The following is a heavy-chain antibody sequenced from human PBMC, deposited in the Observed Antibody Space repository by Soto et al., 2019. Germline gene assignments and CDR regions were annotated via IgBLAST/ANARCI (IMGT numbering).Heavy chain of an antibody. J-gene: IGHJ4*02. V-gene: IGHV3-33*01. D-gene: IGHD6-6*01. CDR2: IWSDGSDK. CDR3: GRSTRYGSSSGWGGGFDY. CDR1: GFTFSDSG. Sequence: QVQLVESGGGVVQPGGSLRLSCATSGFTFSDSGMHWVRQAPGKGLEWVAVIWSDGSDKSYADSVEGRFTISRDNSKNTLFLKMKGLRAGETGVYYCGRSTRYGSSSGWGGGFDYWGQGTLVTVSS.